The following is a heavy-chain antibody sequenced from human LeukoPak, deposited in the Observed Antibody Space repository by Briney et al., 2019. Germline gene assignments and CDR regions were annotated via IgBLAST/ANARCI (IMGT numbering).Heavy chain of an antibody. CDR1: CRSISSTRYY. CDR2: IYYSGST. CDR3: ARQDDSSGYYYQMSGIWFDP. J-gene: IGHJ5*02. Sequence: SETLSLICPLYCRSISSTRYYWGWLRQPPGKGREWFGSIYYSGSTYYHPSLETRVPISVDTSKNQFSLKLSSVTAADTAVYYCARQDDSSGYYYQMSGIWFDPWGEGTLVTVSS. D-gene: IGHD3-22*01. V-gene: IGHV4-39*07.